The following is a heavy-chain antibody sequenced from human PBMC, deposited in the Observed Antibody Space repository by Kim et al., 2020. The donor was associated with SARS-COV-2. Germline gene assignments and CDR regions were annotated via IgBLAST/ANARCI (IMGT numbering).Heavy chain of an antibody. Sequence: GESLRLSCAVSGFDFSMYGMHWVRQAPGKGLEWVSSISRGSTIIYYADSVKGRFTISRDNAKNSLYLQMNSLRVEDTAVYYCARGYCSGGSCSSPPWGQG. D-gene: IGHD2-15*01. CDR3: ARGYCSGGSCSSPP. CDR2: ISRGSTII. J-gene: IGHJ5*02. V-gene: IGHV3-48*04. CDR1: GFDFSMYG.